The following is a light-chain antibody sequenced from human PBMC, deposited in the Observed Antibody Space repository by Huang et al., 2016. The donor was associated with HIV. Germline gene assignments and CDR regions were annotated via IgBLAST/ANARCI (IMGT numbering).Light chain of an antibody. CDR2: GAS. CDR1: QSISSN. CDR3: QQYDQWPPGYT. J-gene: IGKJ2*01. Sequence: EIVMTQSPATLFVSPGERATLSCRASQSISSNLAWYQQKPGQAPGVLIYGASTRASGVPARFSGAGSGTEFTLTISSLQSEDLAVYYCQQYDQWPPGYTFGQGTKL. V-gene: IGKV3-15*01.